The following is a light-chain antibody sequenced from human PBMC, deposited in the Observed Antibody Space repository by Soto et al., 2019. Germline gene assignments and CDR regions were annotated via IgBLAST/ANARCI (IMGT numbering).Light chain of an antibody. J-gene: IGKJ2*01. CDR2: LGS. CDR1: QSLLYENGYTY. Sequence: DIVMTQSPLSLPVTPGEPASISCRSSQSLLYENGYTYFDWYVQKPGQPPQLLIYLGSNRPSGVPDWLIGIVSGTDFTLNISRVETEDVGGYYCMQALKPPYTFGQGTKLEIK. V-gene: IGKV2-28*01. CDR3: MQALKPPYT.